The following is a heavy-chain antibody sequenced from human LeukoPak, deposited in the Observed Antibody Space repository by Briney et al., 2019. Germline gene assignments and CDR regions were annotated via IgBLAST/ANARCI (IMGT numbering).Heavy chain of an antibody. D-gene: IGHD1-14*01. CDR1: GTPISSHY. CDR3: ATGESLDY. CDR2: LCNSGST. Sequence: SETLSLTCTVSGTPISSHYWSWIRQPAGKGLEWIGRLCNSGSTKYNPSLKSRVSMSVDTSKNQFSLKLSSVTAADTAVYFCATGESLDYWGQGTLVTVSS. V-gene: IGHV4-4*07. J-gene: IGHJ4*02.